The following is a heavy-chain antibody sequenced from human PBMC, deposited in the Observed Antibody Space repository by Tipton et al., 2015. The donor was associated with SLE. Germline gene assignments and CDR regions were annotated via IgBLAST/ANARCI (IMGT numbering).Heavy chain of an antibody. V-gene: IGHV4-34*01. J-gene: IGHJ2*01. CDR2: INHSGST. Sequence: TLSLTCTVSGGSISSHYWSWIRQPPGKGLEWIGEINHSGSTNYNPSLKSRVTISVDTSKNQFSLKLSSVTAADTAVYYCARDLLRYFDLWGRGTLVTVSS. CDR3: ARDLLRYFDL. CDR1: GGSISSHY.